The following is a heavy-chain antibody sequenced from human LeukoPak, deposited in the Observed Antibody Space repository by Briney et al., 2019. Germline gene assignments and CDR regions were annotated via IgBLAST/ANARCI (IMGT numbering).Heavy chain of an antibody. V-gene: IGHV3-30*02. J-gene: IGHJ4*02. CDR2: IRYDGSNE. CDR3: AKDHNMVYYFDC. D-gene: IGHD2-8*01. Sequence: GGSLRLSCAASGFTFSSYGMHWVRQAPGKGLEWVAFIRYDGSNEYYADSVKGRFTISRDNSKNTLYLQMDNLRPEDTAVYYCAKDHNMVYYFDCWGQGTLVTVSS. CDR1: GFTFSSYG.